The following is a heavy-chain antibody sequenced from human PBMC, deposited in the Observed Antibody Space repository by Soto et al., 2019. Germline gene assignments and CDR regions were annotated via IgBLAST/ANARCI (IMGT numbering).Heavy chain of an antibody. V-gene: IGHV4-31*03. D-gene: IGHD3-10*01. J-gene: IGHJ4*02. CDR2: IYYSGST. Sequence: QVQLQESGPGLVEPSQTLSLTCTVSGDSISSDGFYWSWIRQHPRRGLEWIGYIYYSGSTYYNPSLKTRVSISVDTSKHHFSLKLSSVTAADTAVYYCASGRTYYYGSGSNGFDFWGQGTLVAASS. CDR1: GDSISSDGFY. CDR3: ASGRTYYYGSGSNGFDF.